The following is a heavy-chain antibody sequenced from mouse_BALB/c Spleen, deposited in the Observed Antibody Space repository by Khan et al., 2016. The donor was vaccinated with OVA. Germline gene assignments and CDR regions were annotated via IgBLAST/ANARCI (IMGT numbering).Heavy chain of an antibody. CDR1: GFSLTNYG. J-gene: IGHJ4*01. D-gene: IGHD2-10*01. Sequence: QMQLEESGPGQVAPSQSLSITCTISGFSLTNYGVHWVRQPPGKGLEWLVVIWNDGNTAYNSALKSRLTISKDNSKSQVFLKMNSLQTDDTAMYFCARQPYYHYNIMDYWGQGTSVTVSS. CDR3: ARQPYYHYNIMDY. V-gene: IGHV2-6-1*01. CDR2: IWNDGNT.